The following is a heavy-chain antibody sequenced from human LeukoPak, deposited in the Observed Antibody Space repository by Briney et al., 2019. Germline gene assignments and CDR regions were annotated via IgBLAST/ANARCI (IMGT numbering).Heavy chain of an antibody. CDR2: MSYSGST. V-gene: IGHV4-59*01. CDR1: GGSITTYD. CDR3: ARWHSHGRYFDY. D-gene: IGHD2-21*01. Sequence: PSETLSLTCTVSGGSITTYDWSWSWVRQPPGKGLEWIGYMSYSGSTSYNPSLESRVTITVDTSENQFSLKLTSATAADTAVYYCARWHSHGRYFDYWGQGALVTVSS. J-gene: IGHJ4*02.